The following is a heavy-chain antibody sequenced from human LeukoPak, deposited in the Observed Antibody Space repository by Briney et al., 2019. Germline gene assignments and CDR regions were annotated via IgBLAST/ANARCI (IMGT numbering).Heavy chain of an antibody. V-gene: IGHV1-2*02. CDR1: GYTFTDDY. Sequence: ASVKVSCKASGYTFTDDYIHWVRQAPGQGLEWTGWINVNSGGTNYAQKSYARVTMTRDTSIRTAYMELSRLRSDDTAVFYCARSPHILTGENFDFWGQGTLVTVSS. CDR3: ARSPHILTGENFDF. D-gene: IGHD3-9*01. J-gene: IGHJ4*02. CDR2: INVNSGGT.